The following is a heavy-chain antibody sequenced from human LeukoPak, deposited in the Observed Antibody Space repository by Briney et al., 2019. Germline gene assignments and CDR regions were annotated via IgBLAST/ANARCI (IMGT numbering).Heavy chain of an antibody. CDR2: ISSSSSYI. CDR3: ARGRVWSGYYRGPYYFDY. Sequence: PGGSLRLSCAASGFTVSSNYMSWVRQAPGKGLEWVSSISSSSSYIYYADSVKGRFTISRDNAKNSLYLQMNSLRAEDTAVYYCARGRVWSGYYRGPYYFDYWGQGTLVTVSS. CDR1: GFTVSSNY. J-gene: IGHJ4*02. D-gene: IGHD3-3*01. V-gene: IGHV3-21*01.